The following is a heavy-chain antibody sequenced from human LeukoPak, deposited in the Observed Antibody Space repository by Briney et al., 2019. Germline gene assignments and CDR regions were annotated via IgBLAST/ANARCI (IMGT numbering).Heavy chain of an antibody. D-gene: IGHD1-7*01. V-gene: IGHV3-7*01. J-gene: IGHJ6*03. CDR1: GFTFSSYW. CDR2: IKQDGSEK. CDR3: ARETTHHYYYYYYMDV. Sequence: GGSLRLSCAASGFTFSSYWMSWVRQAPGKGLEWVANIKQDGSEKYYVDSVKGRFTISRDNAKNSLYLQMNSLRAEDTAVYYCARETTHHYYYYYYMDVWGKGTTVTVSS.